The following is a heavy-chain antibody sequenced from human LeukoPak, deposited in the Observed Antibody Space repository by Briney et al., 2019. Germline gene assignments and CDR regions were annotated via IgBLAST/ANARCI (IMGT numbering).Heavy chain of an antibody. Sequence: ASVKVSCKASGYTFTSYGISWVRQAPGQGLEWMGWISAYNGNTNYAQKLQGRVTMTTDTSTSTAYMELRSLRSEDTAVYYCATGGYSYGYSRYFQHWGQGTLVTVSS. J-gene: IGHJ1*01. CDR3: ATGGYSYGYSRYFQH. CDR1: GYTFTSYG. V-gene: IGHV1-18*01. CDR2: ISAYNGNT. D-gene: IGHD5-18*01.